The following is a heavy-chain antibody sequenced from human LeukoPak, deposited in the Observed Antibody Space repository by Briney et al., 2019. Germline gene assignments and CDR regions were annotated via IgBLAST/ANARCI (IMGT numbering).Heavy chain of an antibody. CDR2: INSDGSST. CDR3: ARDSPRSYFDY. Sequence: GGSLRLSCAASGFTFSSYWMHWVRHAPGKGLVWVSRINSDGSSTSYADSVKGRFTISRDNAKNTLYLQMNSLRAEDTAVYYCARDSPRSYFDYWGQGTLVTVSS. CDR1: GFTFSSYW. V-gene: IGHV3-74*01. J-gene: IGHJ4*02.